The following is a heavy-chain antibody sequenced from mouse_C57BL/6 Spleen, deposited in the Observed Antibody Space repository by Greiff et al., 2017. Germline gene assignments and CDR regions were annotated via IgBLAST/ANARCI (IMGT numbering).Heavy chain of an antibody. CDR3: ARSTTVVGG. CDR1: GYTFTSYW. V-gene: IGHV1-55*01. J-gene: IGHJ2*01. CDR2: IYPGSGSP. Sequence: QVQLQQPGAELVKPGASVKMSCKASGYTFTSYWITWVKQRPGQGLEWIGDIYPGSGSPNYNEKFKSKATLTVDTSSSTACMQLSSLTSEDSAVYDGARSTTVVGGWGQGTTLTVSS. D-gene: IGHD1-1*01.